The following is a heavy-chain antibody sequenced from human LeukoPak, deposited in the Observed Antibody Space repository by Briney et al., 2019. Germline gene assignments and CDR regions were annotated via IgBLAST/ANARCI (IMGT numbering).Heavy chain of an antibody. CDR2: INPNSGGT. CDR3: ARGHGSGPETFYFDY. Sequence: ASVKVSCKASGYTFTGYYMHWVRQAPGQGLEWMGWINPNSGGTNYAQKFQGRVTLTRDTSISTAYMELSRLRSDDTAVYYCARGHGSGPETFYFDYWGQGTLVTVSS. D-gene: IGHD3-16*01. CDR1: GYTFTGYY. J-gene: IGHJ4*02. V-gene: IGHV1-2*02.